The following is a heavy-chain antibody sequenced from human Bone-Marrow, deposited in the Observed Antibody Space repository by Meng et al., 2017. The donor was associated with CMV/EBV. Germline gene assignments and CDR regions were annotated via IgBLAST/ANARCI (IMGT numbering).Heavy chain of an antibody. CDR3: AREEAYSYGFDYYYYGMDV. CDR1: GYTFTSYG. Sequence: ASVKVSCKASGYTFTSYGISWVRQAPGQGLEWMGWISAYNGNTNYAQKLQGRVTMTTDTSTSTAYMELRSLRSVDTAVYYCAREEAYSYGFDYYYYGMDVWGQGTTVTVSS. D-gene: IGHD5-18*01. CDR2: ISAYNGNT. V-gene: IGHV1-18*01. J-gene: IGHJ6*02.